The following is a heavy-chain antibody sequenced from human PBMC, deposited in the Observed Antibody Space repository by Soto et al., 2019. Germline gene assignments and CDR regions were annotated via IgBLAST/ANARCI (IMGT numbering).Heavy chain of an antibody. V-gene: IGHV1-69*13. D-gene: IGHD1-26*01. CDR1: GGTFSSYA. CDR3: ARSLRWGGAFDI. CDR2: IIPIFGTA. Sequence: GASVKVSCKASGGTFSSYAISWVRQAPGQGLEWMGGIIPIFGTANYAQKFQGRVTITADESTSTAYMELSSLRSEDTAVYYCARSLRWGGAFDIWGQGTMVTVSS. J-gene: IGHJ3*02.